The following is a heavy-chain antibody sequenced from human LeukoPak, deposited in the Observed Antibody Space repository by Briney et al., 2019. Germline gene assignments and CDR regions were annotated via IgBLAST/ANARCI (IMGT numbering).Heavy chain of an antibody. CDR1: GFSFSGSA. D-gene: IGHD3-22*01. CDR3: TSPTYYYDSSGSNYYYYGMDV. J-gene: IGHJ6*02. V-gene: IGHV3-73*01. CDR2: IRSRANSYVT. Sequence: GGSLKLSCAASGFSFSGSAMRWVRQASGKGLEWVGRIRSRANSYVTAYAESVKGRFTISRDDSVNTAFLQMNSLKTEDTAVYYCTSPTYYYDSSGSNYYYYGMDVWGQGTTVTVSS.